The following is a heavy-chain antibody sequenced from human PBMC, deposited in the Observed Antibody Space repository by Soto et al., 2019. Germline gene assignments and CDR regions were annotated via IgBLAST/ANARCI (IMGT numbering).Heavy chain of an antibody. Sequence: ASVKVSCKASGYTFTSYYMHWVRQAPGQGLEWMGIINPSGGNTGYAQKLQGRVTMTTDTSTSTAYMELRSLRSDDTAVYYCARVTTTVGDAFDIWGQGTMVTVSS. CDR3: ARVTTTVGDAFDI. D-gene: IGHD1-26*01. J-gene: IGHJ3*02. CDR1: GYTFTSYY. V-gene: IGHV1-46*01. CDR2: INPSGGNT.